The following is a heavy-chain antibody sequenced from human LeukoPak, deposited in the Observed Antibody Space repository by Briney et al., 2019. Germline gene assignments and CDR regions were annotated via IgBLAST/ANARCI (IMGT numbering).Heavy chain of an antibody. V-gene: IGHV1-8*01. D-gene: IGHD1-26*01. CDR2: MHPNSGNT. CDR1: GYTFTSYD. CDR3: AREAGATTNWFDP. Sequence: ASVKVSCKASGYTFTSYDINWVRQATGQGLEWMGWMHPNSGNTGYAQKFQGRVTMTRNTSISTAYMELSSLRSEDTAVYYCAREAGATTNWFDPWGQGTLVTVSS. J-gene: IGHJ5*02.